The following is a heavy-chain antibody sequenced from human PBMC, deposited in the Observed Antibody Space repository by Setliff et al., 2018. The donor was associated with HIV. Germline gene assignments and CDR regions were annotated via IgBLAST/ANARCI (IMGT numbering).Heavy chain of an antibody. CDR2: IYYGGST. J-gene: IGHJ5*02. D-gene: IGHD6-19*01. V-gene: IGHV4-39*07. Sequence: PSETLSLTCTVSGGPISSSNYYWSWIRQRPGKGLEWIGTIYYGGSTYYNAALKSRGSISADTSNNQFSLKVNSVTVADTAVYYCARLSSGWYNWFDPLGQGTLVTVSS. CDR1: GGPISSSNYY. CDR3: ARLSSGWYNWFDP.